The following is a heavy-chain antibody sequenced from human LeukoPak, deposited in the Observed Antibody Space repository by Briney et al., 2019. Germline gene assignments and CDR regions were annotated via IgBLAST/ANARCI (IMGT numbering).Heavy chain of an antibody. J-gene: IGHJ6*03. CDR2: INPNSGGT. V-gene: IGHV1-2*02. Sequence: ASVKVSCKASGYTFTGYYMHWVRQAPGQGLEWMGWINPNSGGTNYAQKFQGRVTMTRDTSISTAYMELSRLRSDDTAVYYCARAYYYYYYYMDVWGKGTTVAISS. CDR3: ARAYYYYYYYMDV. CDR1: GYTFTGYY.